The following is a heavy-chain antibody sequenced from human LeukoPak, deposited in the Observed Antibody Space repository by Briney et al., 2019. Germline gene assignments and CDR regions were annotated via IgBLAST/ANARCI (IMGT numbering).Heavy chain of an antibody. J-gene: IGHJ4*02. Sequence: PSETLSLTCTVSGGSISSYYWSWIRQPPGKGLEWIGYIYYSGSTNYNPSLKSRVTISVDTSKNQFSLKLSSVTAADTAVYYCARGEDYVWGSYRYVVYFDYWGQGTLVTVSS. CDR3: ARGEDYVWGSYRYVVYFDY. D-gene: IGHD3-16*02. CDR2: IYYSGST. CDR1: GGSISSYY. V-gene: IGHV4-59*01.